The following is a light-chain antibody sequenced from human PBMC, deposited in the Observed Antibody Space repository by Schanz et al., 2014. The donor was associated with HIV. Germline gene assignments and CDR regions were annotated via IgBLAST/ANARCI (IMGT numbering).Light chain of an antibody. J-gene: IGKJ1*01. CDR2: GAS. CDR3: QQYGVSPPWT. V-gene: IGKV3-20*01. CDR1: QSVSSSY. Sequence: PGVRATLSCRASQSVSSSYLAWYQQKPGQAPRLLIHGASTRATGIPDRFSGSGSGTDFTLTISRLEPEDFAVYYCQQYGVSPPWTFGQGTKVEIK.